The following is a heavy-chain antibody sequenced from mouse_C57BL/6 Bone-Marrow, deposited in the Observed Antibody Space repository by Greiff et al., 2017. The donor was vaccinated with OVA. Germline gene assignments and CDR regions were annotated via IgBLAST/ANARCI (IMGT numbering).Heavy chain of an antibody. D-gene: IGHD2-5*01. CDR3: TSYSNFDY. CDR1: GFNIKDDY. CDR2: IDPENGDT. Sequence: VQLQQSGAELVRPGASVKLSCTASGFNIKDDYMHWVKQRPEQGLEWIGWIDPENGDTEYASKFQGKATIAADTSSNTAYLQRSSLTSEDTAVYYCTSYSNFDYWGQGTTLTVSS. V-gene: IGHV14-4*01. J-gene: IGHJ2*01.